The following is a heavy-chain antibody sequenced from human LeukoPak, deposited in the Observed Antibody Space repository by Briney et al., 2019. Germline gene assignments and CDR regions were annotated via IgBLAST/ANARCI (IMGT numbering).Heavy chain of an antibody. CDR1: GGSISSYY. J-gene: IGHJ6*03. V-gene: IGHV4-59*01. CDR2: IYYSGST. D-gene: IGHD2-21*02. CDR3: ARAVYVGVVTATLMDV. Sequence: SETLSLTCTLSGGSISSYYWSWIRQPPGKGLEWIGYIYYSGSTNYNPSLKSRVTISVDTSKNQFSLKLSSVTAADTAVYYCARAVYVGVVTATLMDVWGKGTTVTVSS.